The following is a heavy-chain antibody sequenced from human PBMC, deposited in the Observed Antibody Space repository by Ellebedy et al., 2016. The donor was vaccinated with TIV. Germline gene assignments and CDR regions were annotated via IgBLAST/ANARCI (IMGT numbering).Heavy chain of an antibody. V-gene: IGHV4-34*01. CDR2: VDHGGST. Sequence: MPGGSLRLSCAVYGESFSGQYWSRVRQPPGQGLEWIGEVDHGGSTNYIPSLKSRVTISVDTSKNQFSLKLTSVTAADTAVYYCARLGGFSYGYPKFDYWGRGTLVTVSS. CDR3: ARLGGFSYGYPKFDY. D-gene: IGHD5-18*01. J-gene: IGHJ4*02. CDR1: GESFSGQY.